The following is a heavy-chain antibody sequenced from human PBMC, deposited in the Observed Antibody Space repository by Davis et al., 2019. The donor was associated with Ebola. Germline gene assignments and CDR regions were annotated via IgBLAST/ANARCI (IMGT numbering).Heavy chain of an antibody. Sequence: PGGSLRLSCAASGFTVSSHLMSWVRQAPEKGLQWVSVIYSGGGTNYPDSVKGRFTISRDYSRNTVFLDMHSVREEATAVYYCARGSATGDRYFDLWGRGTQVTASS. CDR1: GFTVSSHL. D-gene: IGHD7-27*01. CDR3: ARGSATGDRYFDL. V-gene: IGHV3-66*01. J-gene: IGHJ2*01. CDR2: IYSGGGT.